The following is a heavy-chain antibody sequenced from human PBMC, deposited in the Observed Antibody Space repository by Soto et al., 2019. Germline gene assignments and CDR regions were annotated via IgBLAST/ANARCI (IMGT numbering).Heavy chain of an antibody. CDR2: IIPILGIA. CDR1: GGTFSSYT. Sequence: SVTVSCQASGGTFSSYTIIWVRQAPGQGLEWMGRIIPILGIANYAQKFQGRVTITADKSTSTAYMELSSLRSEDTAVYYCATYGDYVFDYWGQGTLVTVSS. J-gene: IGHJ4*02. V-gene: IGHV1-69*02. CDR3: ATYGDYVFDY. D-gene: IGHD4-17*01.